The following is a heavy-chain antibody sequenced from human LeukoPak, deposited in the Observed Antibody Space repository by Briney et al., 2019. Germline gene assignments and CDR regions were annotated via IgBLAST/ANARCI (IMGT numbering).Heavy chain of an antibody. D-gene: IGHD3-10*01. CDR1: GYTFTTYA. CDR2: ISSYNGNT. Sequence: GASVKVSCKASGYTFTTYAITWVRQAPGQGLEWMGWISSYNGNTIYAQKLQGRVTMTTDTSTTTAYMELSRLTSDDTAVYYCARSPYDSGSYVSAPWGQGTQVTVSS. V-gene: IGHV1-18*01. CDR3: ARSPYDSGSYVSAP. J-gene: IGHJ5*02.